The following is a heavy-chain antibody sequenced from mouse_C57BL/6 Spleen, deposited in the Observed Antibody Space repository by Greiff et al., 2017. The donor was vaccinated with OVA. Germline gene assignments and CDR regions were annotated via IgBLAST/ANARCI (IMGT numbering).Heavy chain of an antibody. J-gene: IGHJ2*01. CDR3: ARCDDGYSHLDY. CDR1: GYAFTNYL. V-gene: IGHV1-54*01. Sequence: QVQLQQSGAELVRPGTSVKVSCKASGYAFTNYLIEWVKQRPGQGLEWIGVINPGSGGTNYNEKFKGKATMTADKSSSTAYMQLSSLTSEDSAVYFCARCDDGYSHLDYWGKGTTLTVSS. D-gene: IGHD2-3*01. CDR2: INPGSGGT.